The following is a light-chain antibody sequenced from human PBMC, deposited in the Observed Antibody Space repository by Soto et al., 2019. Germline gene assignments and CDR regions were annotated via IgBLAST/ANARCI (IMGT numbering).Light chain of an antibody. Sequence: QSALTQPASVSGYPGQSITISCTGTSSDVGRYNLVSWYQQHPGKAPKLMIYEGSKRPSGVSNRFSGSKTGNTASLTISALYAEYYDGYYCCTYGDRSTGMFCGGTTPTVL. CDR1: SSDVGRYNL. CDR2: EGS. V-gene: IGLV2-23*01. CDR3: CTYGDRSTGM. J-gene: IGLJ3*02.